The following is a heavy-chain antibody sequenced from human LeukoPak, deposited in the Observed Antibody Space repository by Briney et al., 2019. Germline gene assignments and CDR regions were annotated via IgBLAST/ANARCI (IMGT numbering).Heavy chain of an antibody. V-gene: IGHV3-11*04. Sequence: GGSLRLSCAASGFTFSDYYMNWVRQAPGKGLEWVSYISSSSSTIYYADSVKGRFTISRDNAKNSLYLQMNSLRAEDTAVYYCARDSGDLFDYWGQGTLVTVSS. D-gene: IGHD3-10*01. J-gene: IGHJ4*02. CDR1: GFTFSDYY. CDR2: ISSSSSTI. CDR3: ARDSGDLFDY.